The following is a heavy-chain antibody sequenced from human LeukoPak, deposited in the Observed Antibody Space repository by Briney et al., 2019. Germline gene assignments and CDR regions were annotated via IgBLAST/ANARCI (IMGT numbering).Heavy chain of an antibody. V-gene: IGHV4-39*01. CDR1: GGSISSSSYC. CDR3: ARLSLPFDY. Sequence: SETLSLTCTVSGGSISSSSYCWGWLRQPPGKGLEWIVGVVDSGSTYSHPSLKSRFSVSVDTTKNLFSWTLSSVTAADTAVYYCARLSLPFDYWGQGTLVTVSS. D-gene: IGHD3-22*01. J-gene: IGHJ4*02. CDR2: VVDSGST.